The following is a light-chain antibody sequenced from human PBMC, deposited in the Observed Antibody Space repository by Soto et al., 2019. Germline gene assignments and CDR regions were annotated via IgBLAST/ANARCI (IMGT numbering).Light chain of an antibody. Sequence: DIQMTQSPSSLSASVGDRGTITCQASQDISTYLNWFQVKPGRAPKLLIYDISKLETGVPSRFSGSGSGTDFTFTISSLQPEDIATYYCQHYDNLPYTFGQGTKLEIK. CDR3: QHYDNLPYT. V-gene: IGKV1-33*01. J-gene: IGKJ2*01. CDR1: QDISTY. CDR2: DIS.